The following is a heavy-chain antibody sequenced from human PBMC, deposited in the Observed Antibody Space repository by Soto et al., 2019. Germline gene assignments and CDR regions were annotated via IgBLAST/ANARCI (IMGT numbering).Heavy chain of an antibody. Sequence: SLRLSCTASGFTFGDYAMSWVRQAPGKGLEWVGFIRSKAYGGTTEYAASVKGRFTISRDDSKSIAYLQMNSLKTEDTAVYYCTRAQSSFDYWGQGTMVTVYS. CDR3: TRAQSSFDY. CDR1: GFTFGDYA. V-gene: IGHV3-49*04. CDR2: IRSKAYGGTT. J-gene: IGHJ4*02.